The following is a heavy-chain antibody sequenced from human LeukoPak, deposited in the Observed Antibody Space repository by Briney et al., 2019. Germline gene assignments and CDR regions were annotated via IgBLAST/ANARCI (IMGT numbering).Heavy chain of an antibody. V-gene: IGHV3-43*02. J-gene: IGHJ4*02. CDR3: AKESGKFDY. CDR2: ISADGGST. Sequence: WGSLRLSCVASGLIFDDSAMHWVRQAPGKGLEWVSLISADGGSTFSADSVKGRFSISRDNSKNSLYLQMNSLRSEDTAMYYCAKESGKFDYWGQGTLVAVSS. CDR1: GLIFDDSA.